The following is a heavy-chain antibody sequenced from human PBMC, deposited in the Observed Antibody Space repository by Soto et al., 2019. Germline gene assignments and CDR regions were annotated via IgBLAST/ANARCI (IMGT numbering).Heavy chain of an antibody. V-gene: IGHV3-21*01. J-gene: IGHJ4*02. CDR3: AREFYNSGGYYFDY. D-gene: IGHD3-22*01. Sequence: GGSLRLSCAASGFTFSTYSMNWVRQAPGKGLEWVSSISSSGSYIYYADSVKGRFTISRDNGKNSLYLQMNSLRAEDTAVYLCAREFYNSGGYYFDYWGQGTLVTVSS. CDR1: GFTFSTYS. CDR2: ISSSGSYI.